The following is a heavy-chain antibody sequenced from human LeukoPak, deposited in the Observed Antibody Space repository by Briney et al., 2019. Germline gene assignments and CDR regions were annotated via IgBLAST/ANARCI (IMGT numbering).Heavy chain of an antibody. CDR1: GGSISSSNW. V-gene: IGHV4-4*02. J-gene: IGHJ6*02. D-gene: IGHD3-10*01. CDR2: IYHSGST. CDR3: ASRPSYGSGSYSYYYYYYGMDV. Sequence: SETLSLTCTVSGGSISSSNWWSWVRQPPGKGLEWIGEIYHSGSTNYNPSLKSRVTISVDKSKNQFSLKLSSVTAADTAVYYCASRPSYGSGSYSYYYYYYGMDVWGQGTTVTVSS.